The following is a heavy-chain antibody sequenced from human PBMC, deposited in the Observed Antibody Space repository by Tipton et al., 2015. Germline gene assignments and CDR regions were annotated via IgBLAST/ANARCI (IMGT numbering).Heavy chain of an antibody. J-gene: IGHJ4*02. CDR2: FFHSGNT. Sequence: LRLSCAVSAYSISSDYYWGWIRQPPGKGLEWIGSFFHSGNTFHNPSLRSRVIISVDTSKNQFSLTVTSVTAAGTAVYYCARGLLLWFGMSDYWGRGTLVTVSS. D-gene: IGHD3-10*01. V-gene: IGHV4-38-2*01. CDR3: ARGLLLWFGMSDY. CDR1: AYSISSDYY.